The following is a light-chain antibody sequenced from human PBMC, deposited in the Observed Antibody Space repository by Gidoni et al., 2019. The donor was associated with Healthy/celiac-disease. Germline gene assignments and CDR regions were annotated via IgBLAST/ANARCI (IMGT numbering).Light chain of an antibody. V-gene: IGKV1-39*01. CDR3: QQSYSTPQT. J-gene: IGKJ2*01. CDR1: QSISSY. Sequence: DIHFTQSPSSLSASVGDRVTITCRASQSISSYLNWYQQKPGKAPKLLIYAASSLQSGVPSRFSGSGSGTDFTLTISSLQPEDFATYYCQQSYSTPQTFGQGTQLEIK. CDR2: AAS.